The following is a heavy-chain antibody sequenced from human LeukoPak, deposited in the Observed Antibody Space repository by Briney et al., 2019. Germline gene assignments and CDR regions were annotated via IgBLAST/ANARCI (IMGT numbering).Heavy chain of an antibody. D-gene: IGHD5-12*01. J-gene: IGHJ5*02. CDR3: ARDRYSGYES. V-gene: IGHV4-61*02. CDR1: GGSISSGSYY. Sequence: SQTLSLTCTVSGGSISSGSYYWSWIRQPVGKGLEWIGRIYTSGSTNYNPSLKSRVTISVDTSKNQFSLKLSSVTAADTAVYYCARDRYSGYESWGQGTLVTVSS. CDR2: IYTSGST.